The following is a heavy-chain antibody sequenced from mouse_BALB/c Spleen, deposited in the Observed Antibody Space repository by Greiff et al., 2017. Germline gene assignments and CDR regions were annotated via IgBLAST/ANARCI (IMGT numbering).Heavy chain of an antibody. CDR2: ISYSGST. D-gene: IGHD1-1*01. CDR1: GYSITSDYA. CDR3: ARRGVLLRSYFDV. J-gene: IGHJ1*01. Sequence: DVKLQESGPGLVKPSQSLSLTCTVTGYSITSDYAWNWIRQFPGNKLEWMGYISYSGSTSYNPSLKSRISITRDTSKNQFFLQLNSVTTEDTATYYCARRGVLLRSYFDVWGAGTTVTVSS. V-gene: IGHV3-2*02.